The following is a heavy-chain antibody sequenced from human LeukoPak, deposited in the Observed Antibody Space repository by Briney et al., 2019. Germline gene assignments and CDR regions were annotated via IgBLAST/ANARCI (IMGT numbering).Heavy chain of an antibody. V-gene: IGHV4-34*01. CDR1: GGSFSGYY. Sequence: PSETLSLTCAVYGGSFSGYYWSWIRQPPGKGLEWSGEINHSGSTNYNPSLKSRVTISVDTSKNQFSLKLSSVTAADTAVYYCARGRPIAAVNWFDPWGQGTLVTVSS. J-gene: IGHJ5*02. CDR3: ARGRPIAAVNWFDP. D-gene: IGHD6-13*01. CDR2: INHSGST.